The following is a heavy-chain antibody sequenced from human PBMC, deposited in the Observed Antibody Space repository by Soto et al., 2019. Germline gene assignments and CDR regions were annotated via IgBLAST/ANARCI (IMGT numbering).Heavy chain of an antibody. J-gene: IGHJ4*02. CDR2: IKEDGSEK. CDR3: ASHPPRGDYSKYAKNY. Sequence: PGGSLRLSWSVPGLPFGNYGMSWVRQVPGKGLEWVANIKEDGSEKYYVDSVTGQFTISRDNANYSLYLQSNSLRAEDTAVYYCASHPPRGDYSKYAKNYRGQGTLVTVSS. CDR1: GLPFGNYG. D-gene: IGHD4-4*01. V-gene: IGHV3-7*03.